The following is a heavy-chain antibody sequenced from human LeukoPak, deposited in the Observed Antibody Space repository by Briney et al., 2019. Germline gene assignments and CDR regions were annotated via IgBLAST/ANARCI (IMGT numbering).Heavy chain of an antibody. J-gene: IGHJ4*02. CDR1: GFTFDDYG. D-gene: IGHD3-16*01. V-gene: IGHV3-20*04. CDR2: INWNGGNT. Sequence: PGGSLRLSCAASGFTFDDYGMTWVRQAPGKGLEWVSGINWNGGNTAYADSVRGRFTISRDSAKNSLYLEMNSLRVGDTALYYCARVYDYVWGSYDYWRQGTLVTVSS. CDR3: ARVYDYVWGSYDY.